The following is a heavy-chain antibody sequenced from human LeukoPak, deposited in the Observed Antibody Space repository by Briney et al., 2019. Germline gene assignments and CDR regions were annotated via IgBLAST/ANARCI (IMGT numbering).Heavy chain of an antibody. D-gene: IGHD3-16*02. CDR3: ARDGGYDYVWGSYRESYYFDY. J-gene: IGHJ4*02. CDR2: ISYDGSNK. Sequence: GRSLRLSCAASGFTFSSYAMHWVRQAPGKGLEWVAVISYDGSNKYYADSVKGRFTISRDNSKNTLYLQMNSLRAEDTAVYYCARDGGYDYVWGSYRESYYFDYWGQGTLVTVSS. CDR1: GFTFSSYA. V-gene: IGHV3-30-3*01.